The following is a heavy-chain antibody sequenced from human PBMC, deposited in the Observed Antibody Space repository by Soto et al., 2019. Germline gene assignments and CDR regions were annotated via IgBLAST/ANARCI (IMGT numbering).Heavy chain of an antibody. J-gene: IGHJ3*02. CDR2: ISSSSSYI. Sequence: PGGSLRLSCAASGFTFSCYSMNWVRQAPGKGLEWVSSISSSSSYIYYADSVKGRFTISRDNAKNSLYLQMNSLRAEDTAVYYCARSHSGYDPVFDAFDIWGQGTMVTVSS. V-gene: IGHV3-21*01. CDR1: GFTFSCYS. CDR3: ARSHSGYDPVFDAFDI. D-gene: IGHD5-12*01.